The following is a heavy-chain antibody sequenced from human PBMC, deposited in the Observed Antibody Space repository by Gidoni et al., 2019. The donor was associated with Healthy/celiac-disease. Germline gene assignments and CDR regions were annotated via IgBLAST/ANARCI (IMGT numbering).Heavy chain of an antibody. D-gene: IGHD3-3*01. CDR3: ARDVRRVTIFGVVIDY. Sequence: QVQLVESGGGVVQPGRSLRLSCAASGFTFSSYGMHWVRQAPGKGLEWVAVIWYDGSNKYYADSVKGRFTISRDNSKNTLYLQMNSLRAEDTAVYYCARDVRRVTIFGVVIDYWGQGTLVTVSS. CDR2: IWYDGSNK. J-gene: IGHJ4*02. V-gene: IGHV3-33*01. CDR1: GFTFSSYG.